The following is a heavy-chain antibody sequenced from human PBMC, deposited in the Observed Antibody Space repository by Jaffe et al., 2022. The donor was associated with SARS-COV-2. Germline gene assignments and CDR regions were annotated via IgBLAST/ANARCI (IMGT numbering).Heavy chain of an antibody. CDR1: GYSFSTYC. CDR2: ICPVDSDT. CDR3: ARRGSTSWWKDGMDV. Sequence: EEQLVQSGAEVKKPGESLKISCKGSGYSFSTYCIGWVRQMPGKGLEWMGIICPVDSDTRYSPSFQGQVIISADKSISAAYLQWSSLKASDTAIYFCARRGSTSWWKDGMDVWGQGTTVTVSS. J-gene: IGHJ6*02. V-gene: IGHV5-51*01. D-gene: IGHD6-19*01.